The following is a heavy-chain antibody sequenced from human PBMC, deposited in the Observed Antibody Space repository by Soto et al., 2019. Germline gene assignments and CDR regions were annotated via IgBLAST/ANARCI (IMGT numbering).Heavy chain of an antibody. D-gene: IGHD2-2*01. J-gene: IGHJ6*02. V-gene: IGHV4-31*03. CDR1: GGSISSDGYY. Sequence: SETLSLTCTVSGGSISSDGYYWSWIRQHPGKGLEWIGYIYYSGSTYYNPSLKSRVTISVDTSKNQFSLKLSSVTAADTAVYYCARGRGYCSSTSCYSDYYYYGMDVWGQGTTVTVSS. CDR3: ARGRGYCSSTSCYSDYYYYGMDV. CDR2: IYYSGST.